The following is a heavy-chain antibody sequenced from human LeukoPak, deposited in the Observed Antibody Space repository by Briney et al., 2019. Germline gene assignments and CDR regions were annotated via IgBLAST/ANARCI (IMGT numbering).Heavy chain of an antibody. V-gene: IGHV3-7*05. D-gene: IGHD3-22*01. CDR2: IKQDGSEK. Sequence: GGSLRLSCAASGFTFSSNWMTWVRQAPGKGLEWVANIKQDGSEKYYVDSVKGRFTISRDNAKNSLFLQMNSLRAEDTAVYYCARVGYYSDSTGYFSYYFDYWGQGTLVTVSS. CDR3: ARVGYYSDSTGYFSYYFDY. J-gene: IGHJ4*02. CDR1: GFTFSSNW.